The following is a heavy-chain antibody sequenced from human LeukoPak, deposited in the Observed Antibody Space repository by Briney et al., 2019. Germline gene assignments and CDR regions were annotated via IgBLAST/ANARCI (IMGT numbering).Heavy chain of an antibody. D-gene: IGHD4-23*01. Sequence: GGSLRLSCAASGFTFSSYSMNWVRQAPGKGLEWVSSISSSSSYSSYTYYADSVKGRFTISRDNAKNSLYLQMGSLRAEDTAVYYCAKPRTNDYGGNFDCWGQGTLVTVSS. CDR2: ISSSSSYSSYT. CDR3: AKPRTNDYGGNFDC. CDR1: GFTFSSYS. J-gene: IGHJ4*02. V-gene: IGHV3-21*06.